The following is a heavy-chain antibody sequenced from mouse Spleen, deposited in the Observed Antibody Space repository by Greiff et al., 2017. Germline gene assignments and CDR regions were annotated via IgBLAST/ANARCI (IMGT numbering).Heavy chain of an antibody. CDR1: GYTFTSYW. Sequence: VQLQQSGAELVKPGASVKMSCKASGYTFTSYWMHWVKQRPGQGLEWIGTIDPSDSYTSYNQKFKGKATLTVDTSSSTAYMQLSSLTSEDSAVYYCTRPHYYGSRYRYFDVWGAGTTVTVSS. V-gene: IGHV1S127*01. CDR2: IDPSDSYT. J-gene: IGHJ1*01. D-gene: IGHD1-1*01. CDR3: TRPHYYGSRYRYFDV.